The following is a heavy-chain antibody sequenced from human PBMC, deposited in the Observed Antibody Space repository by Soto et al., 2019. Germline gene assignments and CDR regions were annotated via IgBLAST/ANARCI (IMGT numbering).Heavy chain of an antibody. V-gene: IGHV4-30-2*01. Sequence: SETLSLTCAVSGGSISSGGYSWSWIRQPPGKGLEWIGYIYHSGSTYYNPSLKSRVTISVDRSKNQFSLKLSSVTAADTAVYYCASTSLVPHDAFDIWGQGTMVTVSS. CDR1: GGSISSGGYS. CDR2: IYHSGST. CDR3: ASTSLVPHDAFDI. J-gene: IGHJ3*02. D-gene: IGHD1-26*01.